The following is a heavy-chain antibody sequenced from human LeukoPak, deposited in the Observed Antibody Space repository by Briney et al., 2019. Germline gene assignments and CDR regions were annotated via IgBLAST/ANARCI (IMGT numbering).Heavy chain of an antibody. CDR3: AKDRYYYDSSGYFDY. CDR1: GFTFSSYA. CDR2: ISGSGGST. Sequence: GGSLRLSCAASGFTFSSYAMSWVSQAPGKGLEWVSAISGSGGSTYYADSVKGRFTISRDNSKNTLYLQMNSLKAEDTAVYYCAKDRYYYDSSGYFDYWGQGTLVTVSS. J-gene: IGHJ4*02. V-gene: IGHV3-23*01. D-gene: IGHD3-22*01.